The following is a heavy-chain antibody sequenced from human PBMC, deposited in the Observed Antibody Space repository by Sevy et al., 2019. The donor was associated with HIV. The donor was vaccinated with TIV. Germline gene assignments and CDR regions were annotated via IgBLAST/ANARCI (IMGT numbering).Heavy chain of an antibody. CDR1: GYTFTDYY. CDR3: GRTSPRGGFDY. J-gene: IGHJ4*02. Sequence: ASVKVSCKASGYTFTDYYMHWVRQAPGQGLEWMGIINPSDVSTVYAQKFQGRVTMTRDTSTSTVYMELSSLRSDDTAVYYCGRTSPRGGFDYWGQGPLVTVSS. CDR2: INPSDVST. V-gene: IGHV1-46*03. D-gene: IGHD3-16*01.